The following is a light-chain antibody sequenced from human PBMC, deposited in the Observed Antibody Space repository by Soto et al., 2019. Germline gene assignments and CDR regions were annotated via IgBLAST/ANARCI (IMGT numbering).Light chain of an antibody. J-gene: IGKJ5*01. CDR2: GAS. V-gene: IGKV3-15*01. CDR1: QSVSSN. CDR3: QQYNNWPPIT. Sequence: EIVMTQSPATLSVSPGERATLSCRASQSVSSNLAWYQQKPGQAPRLLIYGASTRATGIPARFSGSGSGTEFNLTIRSLQSEDFTVYYCQQYNNWPPITFGQGTRLEIK.